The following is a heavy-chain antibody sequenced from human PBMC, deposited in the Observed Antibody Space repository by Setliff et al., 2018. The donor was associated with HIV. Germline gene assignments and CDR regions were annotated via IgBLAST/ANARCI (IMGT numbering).Heavy chain of an antibody. CDR1: SDSIRFYY. J-gene: IGHJ4*02. V-gene: IGHV4-59*01. Sequence: KPSETLSLTCTVSSDSIRFYYWTWIRQPPGKGLEWIGNVCYTGSTNYNPSLKSRITISIDTSKSQFSLKLTSVAAADTAVYYCARDSGGYNYGFAVGSFDYWGQGALVTVSS. CDR2: VCYTGST. CDR3: ARDSGGYNYGFAVGSFDY. D-gene: IGHD5-18*01.